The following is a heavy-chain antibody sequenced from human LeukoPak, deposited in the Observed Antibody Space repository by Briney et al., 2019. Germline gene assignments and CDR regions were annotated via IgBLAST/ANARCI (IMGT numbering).Heavy chain of an antibody. CDR1: GFTFSSYA. Sequence: SCKASGFTFSSYAMSWVRQAPGKGLEWVSTISGSGDNTYSADSVRGRFTISRDNSKNTLYLQMNSLRAEDTAIYYCAKVSWANYFDYWGQGTLVTVSS. J-gene: IGHJ4*02. CDR2: ISGSGDNT. D-gene: IGHD6-13*01. V-gene: IGHV3-23*01. CDR3: AKVSWANYFDY.